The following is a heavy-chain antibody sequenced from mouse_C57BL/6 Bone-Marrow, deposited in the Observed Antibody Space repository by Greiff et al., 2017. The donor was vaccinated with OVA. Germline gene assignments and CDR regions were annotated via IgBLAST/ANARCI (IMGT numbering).Heavy chain of an antibody. V-gene: IGHV1-55*01. CDR2: IYPGSGST. Sequence: QVQLQQSGAELVKPGASVKMSCKASGYTFTSYWITWVKQRPGQGLEWIGDIYPGSGSTNYNEKFKSKATLTVDTSSSTAYMQLSSLTSEDSAVYYCARKAYYRKFFDYWGQGTTLTVSS. D-gene: IGHD2-14*01. CDR1: GYTFTSYW. J-gene: IGHJ2*01. CDR3: ARKAYYRKFFDY.